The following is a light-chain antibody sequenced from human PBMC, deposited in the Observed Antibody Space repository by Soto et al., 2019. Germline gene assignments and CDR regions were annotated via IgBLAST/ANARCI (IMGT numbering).Light chain of an antibody. CDR2: AAS. J-gene: IGKJ1*01. V-gene: IGKV1-39*01. CDR3: QQSYSTPWT. Sequence: IQLTQSASSLSASVGDRVTITCLASQGINSFLAWYQQKPGKAPKLLIYAASTLQSGVPSRFSGSGSGTDFTLTISSLQPEDFATYYCQQSYSTPWTFGQGTKVDIK. CDR1: QGINSF.